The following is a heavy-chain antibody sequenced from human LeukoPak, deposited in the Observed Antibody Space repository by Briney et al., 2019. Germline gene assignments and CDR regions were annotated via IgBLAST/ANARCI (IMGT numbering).Heavy chain of an antibody. CDR2: INPNSGAT. CDR3: AREGSGYPY. V-gene: IGHV1-2*02. Sequence: GASVKVSCKASGYTFTGYYMHWVRQAPGQGLEWMGWINPNSGATNYAQKFQGRVTMTRDTSISTAYMEVSRLRSDDTAVLYCAREGSGYPYWGQGTLVTVSS. CDR1: GYTFTGYY. D-gene: IGHD3-22*01. J-gene: IGHJ4*02.